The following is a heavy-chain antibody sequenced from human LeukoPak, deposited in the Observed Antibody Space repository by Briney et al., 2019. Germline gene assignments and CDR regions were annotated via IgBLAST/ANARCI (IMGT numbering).Heavy chain of an antibody. CDR3: ARGTVVTALIDY. V-gene: IGHV1-2*02. CDR1: GYTFTGYY. Sequence: ASVKVSCKASGYTFTGYYMHWVRQAPGQGLEWMGWINPNSGGTNYAQKFQGRVTMTRNTSISTAYMELSSLRSEDTAVYYCARGTVVTALIDYWGQGTLVTVSS. CDR2: INPNSGGT. J-gene: IGHJ4*02. D-gene: IGHD2-21*02.